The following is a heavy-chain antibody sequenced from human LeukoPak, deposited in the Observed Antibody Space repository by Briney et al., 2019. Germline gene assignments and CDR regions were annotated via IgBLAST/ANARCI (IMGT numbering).Heavy chain of an antibody. V-gene: IGHV1-69*05. J-gene: IGHJ4*02. CDR2: IIPIFGTA. CDR3: AREEQYNNFFDY. CDR1: GGTFSSYA. Sequence: ASVKVSCKASGGTFSSYAISWVRQAPGQGLEWMGGIIPIFGTANYAQKFQGRVTITTDESTITAYMELSSLRSEDTAVYYCAREEQYNNFFDYWGQGTLVTVSS. D-gene: IGHD1/OR15-1a*01.